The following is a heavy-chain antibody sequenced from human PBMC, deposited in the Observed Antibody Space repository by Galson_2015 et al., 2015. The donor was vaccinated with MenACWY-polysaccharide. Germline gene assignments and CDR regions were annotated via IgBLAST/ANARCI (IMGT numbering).Heavy chain of an antibody. J-gene: IGHJ3*02. CDR2: IIPVLNVT. D-gene: IGHD1-26*01. CDR1: GGIFKAYA. CDR3: ARDQGGYSGSYPHT. V-gene: IGHV1-69*04. Sequence: SVKVSCKASGGIFKAYAISWVRQAPGQGPEWMGRIIPVLNVTNYAQKFQDRVTITADTSTSTGYMELRNLTLVDTAVYFCARDQGGYSGSYPHTWGQGTVVSVSS.